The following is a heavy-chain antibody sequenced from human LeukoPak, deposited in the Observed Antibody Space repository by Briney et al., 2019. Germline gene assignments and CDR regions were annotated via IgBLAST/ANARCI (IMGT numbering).Heavy chain of an antibody. Sequence: GGSLRLSCAASGFTFSSYRMSWVRQTPGKGLKWLSYITQTGGTIYYADSVKGRFTISRDNAKNSLYLQINSLRAEDTAIYYCARVNYVSSGWGAPFDCWGQGTLVTVSS. CDR1: GFTFSSYR. V-gene: IGHV3-48*04. D-gene: IGHD1-7*01. CDR2: ITQTGGTI. CDR3: ARVNYVSSGWGAPFDC. J-gene: IGHJ4*02.